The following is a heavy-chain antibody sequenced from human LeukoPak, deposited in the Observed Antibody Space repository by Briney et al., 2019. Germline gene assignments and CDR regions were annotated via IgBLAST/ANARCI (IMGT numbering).Heavy chain of an antibody. CDR2: INHSGST. J-gene: IGHJ5*02. D-gene: IGHD3-16*01. V-gene: IGHV4-34*01. CDR3: ARGVGATFYWFDP. CDR1: GGSFSGYY. Sequence: KPSATLSLTCAVYGGSFSGYYWSWIRQPPGKGLEWIGEINHSGSTNYNPSLKSRVTTSVDTSKNQFSLKLSSVTAADTAVYYCARGVGATFYWFDPWGQGTLVTVSS.